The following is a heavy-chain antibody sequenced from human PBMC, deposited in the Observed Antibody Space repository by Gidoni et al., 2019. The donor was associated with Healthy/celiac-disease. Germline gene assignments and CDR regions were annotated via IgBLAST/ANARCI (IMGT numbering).Heavy chain of an antibody. CDR1: GGSISSSSYY. CDR2: IYYSGST. J-gene: IGHJ4*02. V-gene: IGHV4-39*07. Sequence: QLQLQASGPGLVQPSETLSLTCTVSGGSISSSSYYWGWIRQPPGKGLEWIGSIYYSGSTYYNPSLKSRVTISVDTSKNQFSLKLSSVTAADTAVYYCARGISSDSSGYYPLDYWGQGTLVTVSS. CDR3: ARGISSDSSGYYPLDY. D-gene: IGHD3-22*01.